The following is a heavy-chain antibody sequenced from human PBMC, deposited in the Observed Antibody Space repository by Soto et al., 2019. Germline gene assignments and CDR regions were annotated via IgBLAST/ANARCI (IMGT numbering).Heavy chain of an antibody. V-gene: IGHV3-23*01. Sequence: WGSLRLSCAASGFTFSSYAMSWVRQAPGKGLEWVSAISGSGGSTYYADSVKGRFTISRDNSKNTLYLQMNSLRAEDTAVYYCAMINYYDSSGDSSSNTPRNYYYYGMGVWGQGTTVTVSS. J-gene: IGHJ6*02. CDR3: AMINYYDSSGDSSSNTPRNYYYYGMGV. CDR2: ISGSGGST. CDR1: GFTFSSYA. D-gene: IGHD3-22*01.